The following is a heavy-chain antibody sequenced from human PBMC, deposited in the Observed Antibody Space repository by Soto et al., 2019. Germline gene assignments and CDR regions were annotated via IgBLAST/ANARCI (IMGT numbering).Heavy chain of an antibody. D-gene: IGHD6-13*01. CDR3: AKDPRWAAAGQHYYYYYMDV. CDR1: GFTLSSYG. V-gene: IGHV3-30*18. J-gene: IGHJ6*03. Sequence: PGGSLRLSCAASGFTLSSYGMHWVRQAPGKGLEWVAVISYDGSNKYYADSVKGRFTISRDNSKNTLYLQMNSLRAEDTAVYYCAKDPRWAAAGQHYYYYYMDVWGKGTTVTVSS. CDR2: ISYDGSNK.